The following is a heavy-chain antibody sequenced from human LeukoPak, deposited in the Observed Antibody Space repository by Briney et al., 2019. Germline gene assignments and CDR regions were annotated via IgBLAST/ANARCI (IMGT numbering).Heavy chain of an antibody. CDR3: ARASGAFDY. CDR1: GGSISSSY. V-gene: IGHV4-59*01. J-gene: IGHJ4*02. Sequence: SETLSLTCTVSGGSISSSYWSWIRQPPGKGLEWIGYIYYSGITNYNPSLKSRVTISLDTSKSQFSLKLNSVTAADTAVYYCARASGAFDYWGQGALVTVSS. CDR2: IYYSGIT.